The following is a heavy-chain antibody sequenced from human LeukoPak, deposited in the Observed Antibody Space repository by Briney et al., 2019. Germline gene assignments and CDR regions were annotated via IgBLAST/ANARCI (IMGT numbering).Heavy chain of an antibody. D-gene: IGHD6-13*01. CDR2: ISGSGGST. CDR3: AKDFLTSIWSLLWFDP. J-gene: IGHJ5*02. Sequence: PGGSLRLSCVASGFTFSSYAMSWVRQAPGKGLEWVSDISGSGGSTYYADSVKGRFTISRDNSKNTLYLQMNSLRAEDTAVYYCAKDFLTSIWSLLWFDPWGQGTLVTVSS. CDR1: GFTFSSYA. V-gene: IGHV3-23*01.